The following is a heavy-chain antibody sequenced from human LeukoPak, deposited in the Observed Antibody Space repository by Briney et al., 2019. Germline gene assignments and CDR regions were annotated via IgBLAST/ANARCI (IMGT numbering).Heavy chain of an antibody. CDR3: AKEHQQLGHFDY. V-gene: IGHV3-30*18. D-gene: IGHD6-13*01. J-gene: IGHJ4*02. Sequence: GGSLRPSCAASGFTFSSYGVHWVRQAPGKGLEWVAVISYDGSNKYYADSVKGRFTISRDNSKNTLYLQMNSLRAEDTAVYYCAKEHQQLGHFDYWGQGTLVTVSS. CDR1: GFTFSSYG. CDR2: ISYDGSNK.